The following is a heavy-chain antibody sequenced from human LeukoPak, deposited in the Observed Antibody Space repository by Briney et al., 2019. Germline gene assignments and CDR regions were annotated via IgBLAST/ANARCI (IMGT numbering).Heavy chain of an antibody. Sequence: GGSLRLSCAASGFTFSSYAMSWVRQAPGKGLEWVSAISGSGGSTYYAGSVKGRFTISRDNSKNTLYLRMNSLRAEDTAVYYCAAMTTVTPGGFNPWGQGTLVTVSS. CDR3: AAMTTVTPGGFNP. CDR1: GFTFSSYA. D-gene: IGHD4-17*01. CDR2: ISGSGGST. V-gene: IGHV3-23*01. J-gene: IGHJ5*02.